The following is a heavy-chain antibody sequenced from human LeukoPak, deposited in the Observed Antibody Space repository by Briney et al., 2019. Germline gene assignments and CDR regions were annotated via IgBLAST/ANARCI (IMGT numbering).Heavy chain of an antibody. Sequence: PGGSLRLSCAASGFTFSSYEMNWVRRAPGKGLEWVSYISSSGSTIYYADSVKGRFTISRDNAKNSLYLQMNSLRAEDTAVYYCARKGYFGDYFDYWGQGTLVTVSS. CDR1: GFTFSSYE. V-gene: IGHV3-48*03. CDR3: ARKGYFGDYFDY. CDR2: ISSSGSTI. J-gene: IGHJ4*02. D-gene: IGHD2-15*01.